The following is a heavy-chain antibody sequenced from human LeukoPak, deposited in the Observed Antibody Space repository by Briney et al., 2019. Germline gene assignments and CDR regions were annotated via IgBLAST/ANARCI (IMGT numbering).Heavy chain of an antibody. V-gene: IGHV1-2*02. CDR2: IKPNNGGT. D-gene: IGHD6-19*01. Sequence: ASMKVSSKTPGYTFCDYYIHWGRHGPRQGVEWMGWIKPNNGGTSYAQKFQGTVSVATDTSMSTAYMELSSLRSEDTAVYCCARGGSSSGWYWYYFDDWGQGTLVTVSS. J-gene: IGHJ4*02. CDR1: GYTFCDYY. CDR3: ARGGSSSGWYWYYFDD.